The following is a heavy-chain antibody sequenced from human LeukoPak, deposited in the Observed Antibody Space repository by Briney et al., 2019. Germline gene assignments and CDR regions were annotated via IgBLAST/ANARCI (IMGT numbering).Heavy chain of an antibody. D-gene: IGHD2-2*02. Sequence: ASVKLSCNSSGYTFSGYYIHWVRQPPAQGLERMGWINPYNDDTHYAQNFQGRVTMTSDTSITTAYMELTRLTFDDTAVYYCARDPGYCSSTTCHNHFGSWGQGTLVTVS. CDR2: INPYNDDT. CDR3: ARDPGYCSSTTCHNHFGS. CDR1: GYTFSGYY. J-gene: IGHJ5*01. V-gene: IGHV1-2*02.